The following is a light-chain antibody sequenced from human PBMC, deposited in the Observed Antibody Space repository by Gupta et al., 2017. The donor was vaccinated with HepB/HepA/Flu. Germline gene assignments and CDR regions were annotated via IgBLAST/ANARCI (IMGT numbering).Light chain of an antibody. CDR2: AAS. Sequence: DIQMTQSPSSLSASVGDRVTITCRTSQNIGRYLNWYQQKPGKPPKILIYAASSSQTGVPSRFNGSGSGTDFTLTISRLQPEDFATYYCQHSDTTPRIFGQGTKMEI. V-gene: IGKV1-39*01. CDR3: QHSDTTPRI. J-gene: IGKJ2*02. CDR1: QNIGRY.